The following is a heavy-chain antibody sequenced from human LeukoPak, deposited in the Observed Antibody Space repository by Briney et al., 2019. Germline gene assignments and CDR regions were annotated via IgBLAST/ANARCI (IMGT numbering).Heavy chain of an antibody. CDR3: ARGKLRFLEWLLDWFYP. V-gene: IGHV4-59*01. Sequence: SETLSLTCTVSGGSISSYYWSWIRQPPGKGLEWIGFIYYSGSTNYNPSLKSRVTISVDTSKNQFSLKLSSLTAAVTAVYYCARGKLRFLEWLLDWFYPWGQGTLVTVSS. CDR2: IYYSGST. J-gene: IGHJ5*02. D-gene: IGHD3-3*01. CDR1: GGSISSYY.